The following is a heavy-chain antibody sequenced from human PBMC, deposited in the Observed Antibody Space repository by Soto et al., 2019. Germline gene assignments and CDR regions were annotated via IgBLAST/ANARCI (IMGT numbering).Heavy chain of an antibody. CDR2: INYSGST. D-gene: IGHD1-1*01. CDR3: ARKETGTMLDS. J-gene: IGHJ4*02. Sequence: PSETLFLTYTVSGGSFSSSTYYWVWIRQPPGKGLEWIGTINYSGSTYYTPSLKSRVTISVDMSKTQFSLKLSSVTGADTAVFYCARKETGTMLDSWGQGTLVTVS. V-gene: IGHV4-39*01. CDR1: GGSFSSSTYY.